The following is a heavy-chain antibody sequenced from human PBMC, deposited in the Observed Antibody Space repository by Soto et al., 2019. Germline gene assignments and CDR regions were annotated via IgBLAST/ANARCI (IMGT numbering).Heavy chain of an antibody. Sequence: GASVKVSCKASGYTFTSYGISWVRQAPGQGLEWMGWISAYNGNTNYAQKLQGRVTMTTDTSTSTAYMELRSLRSDDTAVYYCARDQEDLGEPYGMDVWGQGTTVTAP. CDR3: ARDQEDLGEPYGMDV. CDR2: ISAYNGNT. CDR1: GYTFTSYG. D-gene: IGHD3-16*01. J-gene: IGHJ6*02. V-gene: IGHV1-18*01.